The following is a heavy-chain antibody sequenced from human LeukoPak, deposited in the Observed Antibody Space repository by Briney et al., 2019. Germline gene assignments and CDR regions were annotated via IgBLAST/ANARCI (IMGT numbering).Heavy chain of an antibody. V-gene: IGHV3-23*01. Sequence: AGGSLRLSCAASGFTFSSYAMSWVRQAPGKGLEWVSAISGSGGSTYYADSVKGRFTISRENAKNSLYLQMNSLRAGDTAVYYCARGYSSGWYDYWGQGTLVTVSS. J-gene: IGHJ4*02. CDR1: GFTFSSYA. CDR2: ISGSGGST. CDR3: ARGYSSGWYDY. D-gene: IGHD6-19*01.